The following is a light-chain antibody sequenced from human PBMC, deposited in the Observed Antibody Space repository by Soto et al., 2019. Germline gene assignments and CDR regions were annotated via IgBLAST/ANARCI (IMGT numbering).Light chain of an antibody. J-gene: IGLJ2*01. V-gene: IGLV1-44*01. Sequence: QSVLTQPPSASGTPGQGVSISCSGSGSSIGTNTVNWYRQLPGTAPKLLIYANNQRPSGVPDRFSGSKSGTSASLAISGLQSEDEAEYYCAAWDGSLNNVLFGGGTKLTVL. CDR3: AAWDGSLNNVL. CDR1: GSSIGTNT. CDR2: ANN.